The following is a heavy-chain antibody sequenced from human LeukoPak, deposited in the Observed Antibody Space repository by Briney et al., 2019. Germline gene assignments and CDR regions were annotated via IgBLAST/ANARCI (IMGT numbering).Heavy chain of an antibody. CDR2: FDPEDGET. CDR3: ATLKVVITRGAFDI. D-gene: IGHD3-22*01. CDR1: GYTLTELS. V-gene: IGHV1-24*01. J-gene: IGHJ3*02. Sequence: ASVKDSCKVSGYTLTELSMHWVRQAPGKGLEWMGGFDPEDGETIYAQRFQGRVTMTEDTSTDTAYMELSSLRSEDTAVYYCATLKVVITRGAFDIWGQGTMVTVSS.